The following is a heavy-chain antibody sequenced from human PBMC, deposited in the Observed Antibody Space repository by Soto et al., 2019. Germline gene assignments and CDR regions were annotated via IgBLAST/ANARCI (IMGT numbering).Heavy chain of an antibody. CDR2: ISYDGSNK. J-gene: IGHJ4*02. CDR3: ARDFPYYDSSGYYYY. Sequence: QVQLVESGGGVVQPGRSLRLSCAASGFTFSSYAMHWVRQAPGKGLEWVAVISYDGSNKYYADSVKGRFTISRDNSKNTLYLQMNSLRAEDTAVYYCARDFPYYDSSGYYYYWGQGTLVTVSS. V-gene: IGHV3-30-3*01. CDR1: GFTFSSYA. D-gene: IGHD3-22*01.